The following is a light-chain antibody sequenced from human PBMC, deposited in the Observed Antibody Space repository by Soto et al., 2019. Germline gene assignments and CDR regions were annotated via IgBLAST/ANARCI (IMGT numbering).Light chain of an antibody. CDR1: QSISDL. Sequence: DIQMTQSPSTLSASVGDRVTITCRASQSISDLLAWYQQKPGKAPKLLIYTASNLESGVPFRFSCSGSGTQFALTISSLQPDDFSTYYCQQFHRYPWTFGQGTKVEIK. J-gene: IGKJ1*01. CDR3: QQFHRYPWT. CDR2: TAS. V-gene: IGKV1-5*03.